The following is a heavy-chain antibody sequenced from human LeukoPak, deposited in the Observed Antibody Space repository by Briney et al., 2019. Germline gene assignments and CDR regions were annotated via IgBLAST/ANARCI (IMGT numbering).Heavy chain of an antibody. CDR2: INPNSGGT. CDR3: ARSLLRIVVVPAAIGY. Sequence: ASVKVSCKASGYTFTGYYMHWVRQAPGQGLEWMGWINPNSGGTNYAQKFQGRVTMTGDTSISTAYMELSRLRSDDTAVYYCARSLLRIVVVPAAIGYWGQGTLVTVSS. V-gene: IGHV1-2*02. J-gene: IGHJ4*02. D-gene: IGHD2-2*02. CDR1: GYTFTGYY.